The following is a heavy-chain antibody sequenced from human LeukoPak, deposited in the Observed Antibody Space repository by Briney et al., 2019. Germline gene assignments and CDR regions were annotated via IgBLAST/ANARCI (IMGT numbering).Heavy chain of an antibody. CDR3: ARLGSGSYFLFAGDSHFDY. CDR1: GGSISSSSYY. V-gene: IGHV4-39*01. CDR2: IYYSGST. Sequence: SETLSLTCTVSGGSISSSSYYWGWIRQPPGKGLEWIGSIYYSGSTYYNPSLKSRVTISVDTSKNQFSLKLSSVTAADTAVYYCARLGSGSYFLFAGDSHFDYGGQGTLVTVSS. J-gene: IGHJ4*02. D-gene: IGHD1-26*01.